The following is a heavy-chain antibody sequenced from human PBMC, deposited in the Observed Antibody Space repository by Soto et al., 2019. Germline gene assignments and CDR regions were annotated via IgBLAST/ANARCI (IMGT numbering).Heavy chain of an antibody. CDR1: GFTFSSYA. CDR3: ARERGEPVNYYYNGMDV. Sequence: QVQLVESGGGVVQPGRSLRLSCAASGFTFSSYAMHWVRQAPGKGLEWVAVISYDGSNKYYADSVKGRFTISRDNSTNTLYLQMNRLRAEDTAVYYCARERGEPVNYYYNGMDVWGQGTTVTVS. D-gene: IGHD3-16*01. CDR2: ISYDGSNK. V-gene: IGHV3-30-3*01. J-gene: IGHJ6*02.